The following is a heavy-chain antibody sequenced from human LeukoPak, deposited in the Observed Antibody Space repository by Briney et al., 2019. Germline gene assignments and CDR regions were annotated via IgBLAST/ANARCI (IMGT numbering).Heavy chain of an antibody. V-gene: IGHV3-30*18. CDR1: GFTFSSYG. D-gene: IGHD2-2*01. Sequence: GGSLRLSCAASGFTFSSYGMHWVRQAPGKGLEWVAVISYDGSNKYYADSVKGRFTISRDNSKNTLYLQMNSLRAEDTAVYYCAKDLVVSASCYDYWGQGTLVTVSS. J-gene: IGHJ4*02. CDR3: AKDLVVSASCYDY. CDR2: ISYDGSNK.